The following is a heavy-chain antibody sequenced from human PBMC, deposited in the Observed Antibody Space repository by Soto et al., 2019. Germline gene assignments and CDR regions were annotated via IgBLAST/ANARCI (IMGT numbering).Heavy chain of an antibody. Sequence: HLQESGPGLVKPSGTLSLTCDVSGGSISSSSWWTWVRQSPGKGLEWIGEIYHAGSPNYNPSFQSRVTILADKSKNHFSLRLTSVTAADTAIYYCARGLSFRGDFDVWGQGTTVNVSS. V-gene: IGHV4-4*02. CDR2: IYHAGSP. CDR3: ARGLSFRGDFDV. CDR1: GGSISSSSW. D-gene: IGHD2-21*02. J-gene: IGHJ3*01.